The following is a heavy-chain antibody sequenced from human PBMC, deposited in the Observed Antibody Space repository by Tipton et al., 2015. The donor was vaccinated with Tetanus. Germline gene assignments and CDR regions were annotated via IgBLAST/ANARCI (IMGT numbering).Heavy chain of an antibody. CDR1: GYNFTHYS. CDR2: IDPRDSET. V-gene: IGHV5-51*01. J-gene: IGHJ2*01. CDR3: ARRRSAILSGSYHWYFDI. D-gene: IGHD3-9*01. Sequence: QLVQSGAEVKKPGESLKISCRGSGYNFTHYSIGWVRQMPGKGLEWVGIIDPRDSETFQGHVTISADKSLSTAHLRWSSLEASDTAIYYCARRRSAILSGSYHWYFDIWGRGTLVIVSS.